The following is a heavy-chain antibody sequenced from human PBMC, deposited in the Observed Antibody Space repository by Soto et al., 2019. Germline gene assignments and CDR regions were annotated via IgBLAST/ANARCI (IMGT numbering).Heavy chain of an antibody. V-gene: IGHV3-23*01. CDR3: SIAAGSSRWYLVDY. CDR2: ISGSGDST. CDR1: GFTFSSYA. D-gene: IGHD6-19*01. Sequence: GGSLRLSCAASGFTFSSYAMNWVRQAPGKGLEWVSVISGSGDSTYYADSVKGRFTISRDNSKNTLYLQMNSLRAGDTAVYYCSIAAGSSRWYLVDYWGQGSLVTVSS. J-gene: IGHJ4*02.